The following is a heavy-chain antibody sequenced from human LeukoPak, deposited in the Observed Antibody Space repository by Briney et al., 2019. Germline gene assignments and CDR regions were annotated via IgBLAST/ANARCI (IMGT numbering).Heavy chain of an antibody. J-gene: IGHJ4*02. Sequence: GGSLRLSCAASGFTFSDYYMSWIRQAPGKGLERVSYISSSGSTIYYADSVKGRFTISRDNAKNSLYLQMNSLRAEDTAVYYCARDNIKYYGSGSWHDYWGQGTLVTVSS. V-gene: IGHV3-11*01. D-gene: IGHD3-10*01. CDR1: GFTFSDYY. CDR2: ISSSGSTI. CDR3: ARDNIKYYGSGSWHDY.